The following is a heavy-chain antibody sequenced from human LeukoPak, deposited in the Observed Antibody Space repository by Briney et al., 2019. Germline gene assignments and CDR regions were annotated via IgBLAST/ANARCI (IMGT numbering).Heavy chain of an antibody. V-gene: IGHV1-69*05. CDR1: GGTFSSYA. D-gene: IGHD7-27*01. Sequence: SVKVSCKACGGTFSSYAISWLRQAPGQGLEWMGRIIPFFGTANYAQKFQGRVTITTDESTSTAYMELSSLRSEDTAVYYCARETTGDIAFDIWGQGTMVTVSS. CDR2: IIPFFGTA. J-gene: IGHJ3*02. CDR3: ARETTGDIAFDI.